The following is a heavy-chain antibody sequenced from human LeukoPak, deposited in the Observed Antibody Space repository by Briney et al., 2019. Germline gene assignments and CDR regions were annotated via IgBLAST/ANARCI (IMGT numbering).Heavy chain of an antibody. CDR1: GYTFTSPD. V-gene: IGHV1-8*01. D-gene: IGHD1-14*01. J-gene: IGHJ3*01. Sequence: ASVKVSCKASGYTFTSPDINWVRQATGQGLEWMGWMNPNSGSTGYAQKFQGRVTMTRDTSVDTAYMELNSLISEDTAMYYCARGWEVDRDGAFDVWGQGTMVTVSP. CDR3: ARGWEVDRDGAFDV. CDR2: MNPNSGST.